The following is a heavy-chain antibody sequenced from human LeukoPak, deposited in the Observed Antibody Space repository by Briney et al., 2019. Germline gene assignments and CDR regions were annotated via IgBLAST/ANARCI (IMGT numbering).Heavy chain of an antibody. V-gene: IGHV4-31*03. CDR2: LHSSGST. CDR3: ARDIYGPFDY. CDR1: GVSISSGNYY. Sequence: PSETLSLTCTVSGVSISSGNYYWTWIRQHPGKGLEWIGCLHSSGSTSYNPSLKSRPSISVGTSKNQFSLRLPSVTAADTAVYYCARDIYGPFDYWGQGTLVTVSS. J-gene: IGHJ4*02. D-gene: IGHD4-17*01.